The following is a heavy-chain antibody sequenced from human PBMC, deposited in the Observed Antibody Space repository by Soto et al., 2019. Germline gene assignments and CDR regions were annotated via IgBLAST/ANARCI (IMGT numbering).Heavy chain of an antibody. J-gene: IGHJ4*02. CDR2: IIPIFGTA. V-gene: IGHV1-69*13. CDR3: ARDGSIAVAGTLVY. Sequence: SVKVSCKASGGTFSSYAISWVRQAPGQGLEWMGGIIPIFGTANYAQKFQGRVTITADESTSTAYMELSSLRSEDTAVYYCARDGSIAVAGTLVYWGQGTLVTVSS. CDR1: GGTFSSYA. D-gene: IGHD6-19*01.